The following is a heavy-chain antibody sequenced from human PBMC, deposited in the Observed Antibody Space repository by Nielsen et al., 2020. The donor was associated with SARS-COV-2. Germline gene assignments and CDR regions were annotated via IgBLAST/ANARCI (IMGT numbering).Heavy chain of an antibody. D-gene: IGHD2-8*02. Sequence: GESLKISCAASGFTFSGSAMHWVRQASGKGLEWVGRIRSKANSYATAYAASVKGRFTISRDDSKNTAYLQMNSLKTEDTAVYYCTIGGVSDYWSQGTLVTVSS. CDR1: GFTFSGSA. CDR3: TIGGVSDY. V-gene: IGHV3-73*01. CDR2: IRSKANSYAT. J-gene: IGHJ4*02.